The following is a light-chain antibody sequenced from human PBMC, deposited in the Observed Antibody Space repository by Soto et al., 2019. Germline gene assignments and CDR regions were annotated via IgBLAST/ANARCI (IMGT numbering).Light chain of an antibody. CDR3: QQYDKWPPT. Sequence: EIVMTNSPATLSVSPWEIATLSCGASQIIRDYLAWYQQKPGQAPRLLIHGASTRAPGIPARFSGSGSGTDFTLTISSLQSEDFAVHYCQQYDKWPPTFGQATKVDIK. J-gene: IGKJ1*01. CDR1: QIIRDY. V-gene: IGKV3-15*01. CDR2: GAS.